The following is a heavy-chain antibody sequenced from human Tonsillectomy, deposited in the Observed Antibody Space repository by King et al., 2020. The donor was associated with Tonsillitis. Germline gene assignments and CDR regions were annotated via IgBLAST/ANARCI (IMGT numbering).Heavy chain of an antibody. Sequence: QLQESGPGLVKPSETLSLTCTVSGGSISSSSYYWGWIRQPPGKGLEWIGSIYYSGSTYYNPSLKSRVTISVETSKNQFSLKLSSVTAADTAVYYCAGPNYDFWSGYPNLNWFAPWGQGTLVTVSS. CDR1: GGSISSSSYY. J-gene: IGHJ5*02. CDR2: IYYSGST. D-gene: IGHD3-3*01. CDR3: AGPNYDFWSGYPNLNWFAP. V-gene: IGHV4-39*07.